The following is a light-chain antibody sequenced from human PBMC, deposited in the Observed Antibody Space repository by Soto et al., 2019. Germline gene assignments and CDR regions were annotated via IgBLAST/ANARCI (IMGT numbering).Light chain of an antibody. CDR3: QQFNSYPIT. CDR1: QGISSA. Sequence: AIQLTQSPSSLSASVGDRVTITCRASQGISSALAWYQQKPGKAPKLLIYDASSLESGVPSRFSGSGSGTDFTLTISSLQPEVFATYYCQQFNSYPITFSQGTRLEIK. J-gene: IGKJ5*01. CDR2: DAS. V-gene: IGKV1-13*02.